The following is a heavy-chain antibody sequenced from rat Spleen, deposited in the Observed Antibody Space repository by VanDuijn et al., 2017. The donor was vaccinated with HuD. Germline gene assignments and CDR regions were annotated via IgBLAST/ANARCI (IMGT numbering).Heavy chain of an antibody. CDR2: NNTGSGGT. V-gene: IGHV1-57*01. CDR3: ASYHYSGDYCDY. D-gene: IGHD1-1*01. Sequence: QIQLQQSGAELAKPGSSVKISCKASGYTFTSYDISWIKQTTGQGLEYIGYNNTGSGGTYYNEKYKRKATLTVDQSSSTAFMQLSSLTTEDTAVYCCASYHYSGDYCDYWGQVVMVTVSS. J-gene: IGHJ2*01. CDR1: GYTFTSYD.